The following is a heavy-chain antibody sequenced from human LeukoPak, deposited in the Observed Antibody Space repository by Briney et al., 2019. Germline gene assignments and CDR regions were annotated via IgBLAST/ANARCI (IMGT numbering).Heavy chain of an antibody. V-gene: IGHV1-2*02. CDR3: ARVGNYDTTSGFDY. J-gene: IGHJ4*02. CDR2: INPNSGGT. Sequence: ASVKVSCKASGYTFGSYGLSWVRQAPGQGLEWMGWINPNSGGTNYAQKFQGRVTMTRDTFISTAYMEVNRLRSDDTAVYFCARVGNYDTTSGFDYWGQGTLVTVSS. D-gene: IGHD3-22*01. CDR1: GYTFGSYG.